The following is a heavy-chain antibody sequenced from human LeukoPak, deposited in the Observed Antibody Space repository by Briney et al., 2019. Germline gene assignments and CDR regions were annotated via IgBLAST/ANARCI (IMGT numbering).Heavy chain of an antibody. CDR3: AKRRTVDTAMVTHYYGMHV. D-gene: IGHD5-18*01. J-gene: IGHJ6*02. V-gene: IGHV3-30*18. CDR2: ISYDGSDK. CDR1: GFTFSSHG. Sequence: GGPLRLSCAASGFTFSSHGMHWVRQAPGKGLEWVAVISYDGSDKYYADSVKGRFTISRDNSKNTVYLQMNSLRAEDTAVYYCAKRRTVDTAMVTHYYGMHVWGQGTTVTVSS.